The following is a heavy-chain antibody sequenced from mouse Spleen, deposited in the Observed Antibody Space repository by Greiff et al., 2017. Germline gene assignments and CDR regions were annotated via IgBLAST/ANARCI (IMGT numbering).Heavy chain of an antibody. D-gene: IGHD4-1*01. Sequence: VQLQQPGAELVRPGTSVKLSCKASGYTFTSYWMHWVKQRPGQGLEWIGVIDPSDSYTNYNQKFKGKATLTVDTSSSTAYMQLSSLTSEDSAVYYCARKTVTGTYDYWGQGTTLTVSS. CDR3: ARKTVTGTYDY. J-gene: IGHJ2*01. CDR1: GYTFTSYW. CDR2: IDPSDSYT. V-gene: IGHV1-59*01.